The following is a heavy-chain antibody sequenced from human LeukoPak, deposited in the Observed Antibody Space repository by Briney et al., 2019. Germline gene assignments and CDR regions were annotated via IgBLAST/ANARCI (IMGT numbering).Heavy chain of an antibody. Sequence: TSETLSLTCTVSGGSISSYYWSWIRQPAGKGLEWIGHIYGSGSTLYNPSLKSRVTMSVDTSQNQFSLKLSSVTAADTAVYFCARGPDSGATYFDYWGQGTLVTVSS. CDR3: ARGPDSGATYFDY. D-gene: IGHD1-26*01. V-gene: IGHV4-4*07. CDR2: IYGSGST. J-gene: IGHJ4*02. CDR1: GGSISSYY.